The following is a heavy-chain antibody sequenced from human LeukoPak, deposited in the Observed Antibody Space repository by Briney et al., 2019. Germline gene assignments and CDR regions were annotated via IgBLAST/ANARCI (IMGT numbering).Heavy chain of an antibody. CDR3: ARDLGTSGWYTFDF. CDR1: GDSVSSKNGA. J-gene: IGHJ4*02. D-gene: IGHD6-19*01. Sequence: RSQTLSLTCAISGDSVSSKNGAWNWIRQSPSRGLEWLGRTYYRSKWYDDYADYVKGRITISPDTSKNQFSLHVYSVTPEDTAVYYCARDLGTSGWYTFDFWGQGTLVTVSS. V-gene: IGHV6-1*01. CDR2: TYYRSKWYD.